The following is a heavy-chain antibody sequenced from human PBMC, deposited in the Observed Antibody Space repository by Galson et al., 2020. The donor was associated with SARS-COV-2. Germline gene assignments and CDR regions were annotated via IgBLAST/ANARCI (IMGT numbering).Heavy chain of an antibody. CDR3: AKDGAIPYYYYMDV. V-gene: IGHV3-33*06. Sequence: GESLKISCAASGFTFSSYGMHWVRQAPGKGLEWVAVIWYDGSNKYYADSVKGRFTISRDNSKNTLYLQMNSLRAEDTAVYYCAKDGAIPYYYYMDVWGKGTTVTVSS. J-gene: IGHJ6*03. CDR2: IWYDGSNK. CDR1: GFTFSSYG. D-gene: IGHD2-15*01.